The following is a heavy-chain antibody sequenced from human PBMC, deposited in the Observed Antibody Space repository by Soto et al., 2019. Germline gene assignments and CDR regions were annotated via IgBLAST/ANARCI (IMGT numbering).Heavy chain of an antibody. J-gene: IGHJ4*02. CDR1: GFTVGNNY. V-gene: IGHV3-66*01. CDR3: AARAVAAPR. D-gene: IGHD6-19*01. Sequence: EVQLVESGGGLVQPGGSLRLSCAASGFTVGNNYMNWVRQAPGKGLEWVSVIYSGGRTDYADSVKGRFTISRDSSKNTLFLQMNSLRAEDTAMYYCAARAVAAPRWGQGTLVTVSS. CDR2: IYSGGRT.